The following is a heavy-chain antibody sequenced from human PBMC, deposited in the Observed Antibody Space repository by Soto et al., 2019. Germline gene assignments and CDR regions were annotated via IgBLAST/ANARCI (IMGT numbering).Heavy chain of an antibody. CDR1: GYSFSSHW. D-gene: IGHD2-21*02. CDR2: IYPDDSDT. V-gene: IGHV5-51*03. Sequence: EVQLVQSGAEVKKPGESLKISCKGYGYSFSSHWIAWFRQTPGKGLEWLGIIYPDDSDTRYSPSFQGQVTISADKSIDTAYLQWSSLKASDTAMYYCARSLQNCGGDCFILRINWFDPWGQGTLVTVSS. CDR3: ARSLQNCGGDCFILRINWFDP. J-gene: IGHJ5*02.